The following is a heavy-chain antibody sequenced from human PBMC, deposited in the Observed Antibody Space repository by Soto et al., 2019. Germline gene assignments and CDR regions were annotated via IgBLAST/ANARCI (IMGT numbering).Heavy chain of an antibody. Sequence: SETLSLTCTVSGGSISSYYWSWIRQPPGKGLEWIGYIYYSGSTNYNPSLKSRVTISVDTSKNQFSLKLSSVTAADTAVDYCARKGGGYSGYDLYYYYYMDVWGKGTRVTVSS. J-gene: IGHJ6*03. V-gene: IGHV4-59*08. CDR3: ARKGGGYSGYDLYYYYYMDV. CDR2: IYYSGST. D-gene: IGHD5-12*01. CDR1: GGSISSYY.